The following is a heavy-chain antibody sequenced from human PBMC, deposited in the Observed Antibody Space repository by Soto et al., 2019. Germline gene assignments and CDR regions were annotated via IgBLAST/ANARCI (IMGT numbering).Heavy chain of an antibody. CDR2: ISSTSSTI. V-gene: IGHV3-48*01. D-gene: IGHD3-10*01. Sequence: GGSLRLSCAASGFTFSSYSMNWVRQAPGKGLEWVSYISSTSSTIYYADSVKGRFTISRDNAKNSLYLQMNSLRAEDTAVYYCARRPSGSYSNYYYYYYMDVWGKGTTVTVSS. CDR1: GFTFSSYS. CDR3: ARRPSGSYSNYYYYYYMDV. J-gene: IGHJ6*03.